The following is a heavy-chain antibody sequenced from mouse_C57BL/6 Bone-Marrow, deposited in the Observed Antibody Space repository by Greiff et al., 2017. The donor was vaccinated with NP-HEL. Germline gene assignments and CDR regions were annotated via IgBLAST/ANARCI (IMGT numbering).Heavy chain of an antibody. V-gene: IGHV5-17*01. D-gene: IGHD1-1*01. CDR1: GFTFSDYG. J-gene: IGHJ4*01. CDR2: ISSGSSTI. Sequence: EVKLVESGGGLVKPGGSLKLSCAASGFTFSDYGMHWVRQAPEKGLEWVAYISSGSSTIYYADTVKGRFTISSDNAKNTLFLQMTSLRSEDTAMYYCARDGGSSPYYYAMDYWGQGTSVTVSS. CDR3: ARDGGSSPYYYAMDY.